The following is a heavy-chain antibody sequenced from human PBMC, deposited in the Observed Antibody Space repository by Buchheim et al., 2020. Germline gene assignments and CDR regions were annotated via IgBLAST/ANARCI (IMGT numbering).Heavy chain of an antibody. CDR3: ARNPTQQPYFDT. D-gene: IGHD6-13*01. J-gene: IGHJ4*02. Sequence: QVTLRESGPALVKPTQTLTLTCTFSGFSLSTTGMCVSWIRQTPGKALEWLALIDWDDDKFYSASLRTRLTISKDTSKDQVVLTLTNMYPVDTATYYCARNPTQQPYFDTGGKGT. V-gene: IGHV2-70*01. CDR1: GFSLSTTGMC. CDR2: IDWDDDK.